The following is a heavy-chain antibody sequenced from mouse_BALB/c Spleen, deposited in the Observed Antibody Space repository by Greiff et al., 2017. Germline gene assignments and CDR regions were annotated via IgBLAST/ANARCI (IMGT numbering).Heavy chain of an antibody. Sequence: ESGPGLVKPSQSLSLTCTVTGYSITSDYAWNWIRQFPGNKLEWMGYISYSGSTSYNPTLKSRISITRDTSKNQFFLQLNSVTTEDTATYYCARSGEGRRAFDYWGQGTTLTDSS. D-gene: IGHD3-1*01. V-gene: IGHV3-2*02. J-gene: IGHJ2*01. CDR2: ISYSGST. CDR1: GYSITSDYA. CDR3: ARSGEGRRAFDY.